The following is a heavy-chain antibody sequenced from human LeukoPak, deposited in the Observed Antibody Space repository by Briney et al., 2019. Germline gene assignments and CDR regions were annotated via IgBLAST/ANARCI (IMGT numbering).Heavy chain of an antibody. D-gene: IGHD3-22*01. CDR1: GLTFSSYA. V-gene: IGHV3-30*02. CDR3: AKDPTHYRVWDDYDSTVLSY. CDR2: IRYDGSNK. Sequence: GGSLRLSCVASGLTFSSYAMSWVRQAPGKGLEWAAFIRYDGSNKYYADSVKGGFTISRDNSKNTLYLQMNSLRAADTAVYYCAKDPTHYRVWDDYDSTVLSYWGQGTLVTVSS. J-gene: IGHJ4*02.